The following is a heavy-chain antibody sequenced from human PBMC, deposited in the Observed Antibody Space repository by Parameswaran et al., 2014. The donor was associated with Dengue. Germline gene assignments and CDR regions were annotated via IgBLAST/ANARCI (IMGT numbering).Heavy chain of an antibody. Sequence: VRQAPGKGLEWVSSISSSSSYIYYADSVKGRFTISRDNAKNSLYLQMNSLRAEDTAVYYCASEGGGYQLLRARYYGMDVWGQGTTVTVSS. D-gene: IGHD2-2*01. CDR2: ISSSSSYI. CDR3: ASEGGGYQLLRARYYGMDV. V-gene: IGHV3-21*01. J-gene: IGHJ6*02.